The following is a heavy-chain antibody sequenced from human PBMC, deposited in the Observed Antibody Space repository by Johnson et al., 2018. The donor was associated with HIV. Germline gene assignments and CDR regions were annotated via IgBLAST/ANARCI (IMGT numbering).Heavy chain of an antibody. CDR2: IWYDGSNK. V-gene: IGHV3-33*06. CDR1: GFTFSSYG. CDR3: AKAIGDAFDI. J-gene: IGHJ3*02. D-gene: IGHD2/OR15-2a*01. Sequence: HVQLVESGGGVVQPGRSLRLSCAASGFTFSSYGMHWVRQAPGKGLEWVAVIWYDGSNKYYADSVKGRFTISRDNSKNTLYLQMNSLRAEDTAVYYCAKAIGDAFDIWGQGTMVTVSS.